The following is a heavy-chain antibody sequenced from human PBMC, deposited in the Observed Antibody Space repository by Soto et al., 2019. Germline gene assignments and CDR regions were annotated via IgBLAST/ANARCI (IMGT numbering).Heavy chain of an antibody. V-gene: IGHV4-30-4*01. J-gene: IGHJ6*02. CDR1: GGSISSGDYY. Sequence: SETLSLTCTVSGGSISSGDYYWSWIRQPPGKGLEWIGYIYYSGSTYYNPSLKSRVTISVDTSKNQFSLKLSSVTAADTAVYYCARDRIVVVTAISNYYYGMDVWGQGTTVTV. CDR3: ARDRIVVVTAISNYYYGMDV. CDR2: IYYSGST. D-gene: IGHD2-21*02.